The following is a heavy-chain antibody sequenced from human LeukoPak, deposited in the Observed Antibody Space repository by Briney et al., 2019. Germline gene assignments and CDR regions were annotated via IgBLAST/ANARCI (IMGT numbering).Heavy chain of an antibody. V-gene: IGHV3-30*04. J-gene: IGHJ3*02. CDR3: AATYGSGSRGDAFDI. D-gene: IGHD3-10*01. CDR2: ISYDGSSK. CDR1: GSIFSTYA. Sequence: GGSLRLSCAASGSIFSTYAMHWVRQAPGKGLEWVAVISYDGSSKYYADSVKGRFTISRDNSKNTLYLQMNSLRAEDTAVYYCAATYGSGSRGDAFDIWGQGTMVTVSS.